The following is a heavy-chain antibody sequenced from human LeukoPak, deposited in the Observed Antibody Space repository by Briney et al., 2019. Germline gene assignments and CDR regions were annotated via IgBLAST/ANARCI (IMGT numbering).Heavy chain of an antibody. CDR1: GGSINSATYY. CDR2: IYSSGST. CDR3: ARALPYCAGNCVTDYFDY. J-gene: IGHJ4*02. V-gene: IGHV4-39*01. D-gene: IGHD2-21*01. Sequence: PSETLSLTCTVSGGSINSATYYWGWIRQPPGKGLEWIGTIYSSGSTSYTPSLESRVTMSVDTSKNQFFLKLTSVTAADTAVYYCARALPYCAGNCVTDYFDYWGQGALVTVSS.